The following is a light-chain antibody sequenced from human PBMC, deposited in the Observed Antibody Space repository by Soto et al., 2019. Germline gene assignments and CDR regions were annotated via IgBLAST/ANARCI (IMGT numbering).Light chain of an antibody. CDR1: SSNIKTNG. V-gene: IGLV1-44*01. CDR2: SNN. J-gene: IGLJ2*01. Sequence: QSVLTQPPSASGTPGQRVTISCSGGSSNIKTNGVSWYQQVPGAAPKLLIYSNNQRPSGAPDRFTGSMSGTSASLAIAGLQSEDEATYHCATWDDSLNGMIFGGGTKVTVL. CDR3: ATWDDSLNGMI.